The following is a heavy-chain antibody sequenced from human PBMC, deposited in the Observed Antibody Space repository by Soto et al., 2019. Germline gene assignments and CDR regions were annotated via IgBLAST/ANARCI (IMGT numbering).Heavy chain of an antibody. D-gene: IGHD3-22*01. J-gene: IGHJ4*02. CDR1: GITISNYP. CDR2: ISGSGDRT. V-gene: IGHV3-23*01. CDR3: VKDDGGYPSTAPH. Sequence: EVQLLESGGGLVQPGGSLRLSCAASGITISNYPMSWVRQAPGKGLDWVSGISGSGDRTYYAYSAKGRFTISKDISRNSLSLQLDSLGVEDTAVYFCVKDDGGYPSTAPHWGQGTLVNVSS.